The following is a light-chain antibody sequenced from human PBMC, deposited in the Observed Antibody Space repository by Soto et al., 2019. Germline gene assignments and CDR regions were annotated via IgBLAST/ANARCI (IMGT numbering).Light chain of an antibody. CDR2: KTS. CDR3: QQYNSYPT. CDR1: QFISYW. Sequence: DIQMTQSPSTLSASVGDRVNITCRASQFISYWLAWYQQQPGKGPTLLIYKTSILESGVPSRFSGSGCGTEFTLSISTLQPDDFATYYCQQYNSYPTFGGGTKVEVK. J-gene: IGKJ4*01. V-gene: IGKV1-5*03.